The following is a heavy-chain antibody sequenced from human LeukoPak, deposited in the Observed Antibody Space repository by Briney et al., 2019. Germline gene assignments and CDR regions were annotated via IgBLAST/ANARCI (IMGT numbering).Heavy chain of an antibody. Sequence: GGSLRLSCAASGFTFSSYGMHWVRQAPAKGLERVAVISYDGSNKYYADSVKGRFTISRDNSKNTLYLQMNSLRAEDTAVYYCAKEDYYDSSGPNIDYWGQGTLVTVSS. J-gene: IGHJ4*02. CDR3: AKEDYYDSSGPNIDY. D-gene: IGHD3-22*01. CDR2: ISYDGSNK. V-gene: IGHV3-30*18. CDR1: GFTFSSYG.